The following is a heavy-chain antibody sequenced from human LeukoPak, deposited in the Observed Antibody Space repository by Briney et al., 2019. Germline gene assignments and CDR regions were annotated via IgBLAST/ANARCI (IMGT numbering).Heavy chain of an antibody. CDR1: GSSITGSGSY. V-gene: IGHV4-31*03. Sequence: SETLSLSCTVSGSSITGSGSYWSWVRQHPERGLEWIGYIYYSGSTYYNPSLNSRLTISLDTSKKQFSLNLTSVTAADTAVYYCARDRRVGSVYYGMGVWGQGTTVTVSS. D-gene: IGHD3-10*01. CDR2: IYYSGST. J-gene: IGHJ6*02. CDR3: ARDRRVGSVYYGMGV.